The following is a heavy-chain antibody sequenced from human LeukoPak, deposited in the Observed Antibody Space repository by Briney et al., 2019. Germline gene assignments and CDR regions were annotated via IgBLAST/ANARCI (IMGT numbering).Heavy chain of an antibody. J-gene: IGHJ6*03. CDR3: AGDMGSSWTYYYYYMDV. D-gene: IGHD6-13*01. CDR2: ISAYNGYT. CDR1: GYTSTSYG. V-gene: IGHV1-18*01. Sequence: ASVKVSCKASGYTSTSYGISWVRQAPGQGLEWMGWISAYNGYTNYAQKLQGRVTMTTDTSTSTAYMELRSLRSDDTAVYYCAGDMGSSWTYYYYYMDVWGKGTTVTVSS.